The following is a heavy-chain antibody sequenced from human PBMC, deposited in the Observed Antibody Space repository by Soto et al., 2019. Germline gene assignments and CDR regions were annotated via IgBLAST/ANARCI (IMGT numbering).Heavy chain of an antibody. Sequence: SGGGVVQPGRSLRLSCAASGFTFSSYGMHWVRQAPGKGLEWVAVIWYDGSNKYYADSVKGRFTISRDNSKNTLYLQMNSLRAEDTAVYYCARGDCSGGSCYEYFQHWGQGTLVTVSS. D-gene: IGHD2-15*01. CDR3: ARGDCSGGSCYEYFQH. J-gene: IGHJ1*01. V-gene: IGHV3-33*01. CDR1: GFTFSSYG. CDR2: IWYDGSNK.